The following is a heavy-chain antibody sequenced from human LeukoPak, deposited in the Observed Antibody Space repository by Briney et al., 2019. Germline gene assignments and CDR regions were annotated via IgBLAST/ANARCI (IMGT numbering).Heavy chain of an antibody. CDR2: MNPSGST. V-gene: IGHV4-34*01. CDR3: ARGRQDVTMVVVVMTAVSYYLDV. Sequence: SETLSLTCAVYGGSFSGYYWTWIRQTPEKGLERIGEMNPSGSTNYNPSLKSRVTISVDTSKNQFSLELSSVTAADTAVYYCARGRQDVTMVVVVMTAVSYYLDVWGEGTTVTVS. D-gene: IGHD3-22*01. J-gene: IGHJ6*03. CDR1: GGSFSGYY.